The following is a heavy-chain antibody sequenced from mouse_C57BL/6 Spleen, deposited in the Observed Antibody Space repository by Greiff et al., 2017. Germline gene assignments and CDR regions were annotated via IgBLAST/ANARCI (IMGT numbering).Heavy chain of an antibody. CDR2: ISSGSSTI. CDR3: AKVGYGSSYWFAY. Sequence: EVMLVESGGGLVKPGGSLKLSCAASGFTFSDYGMHWVRQAPEKGLEWVAYISSGSSTIYYADTVKGRFTISRDNAKNTLFLQMTSLRSEDTAMYYCAKVGYGSSYWFAYWGQGTLVTVSA. D-gene: IGHD1-1*01. V-gene: IGHV5-17*01. CDR1: GFTFSDYG. J-gene: IGHJ3*01.